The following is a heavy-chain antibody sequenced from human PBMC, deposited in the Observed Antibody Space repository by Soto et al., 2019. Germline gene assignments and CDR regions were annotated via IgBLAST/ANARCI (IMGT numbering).Heavy chain of an antibody. CDR1: GFTFKSYG. V-gene: IGHV3-33*01. D-gene: IGHD3-10*01. CDR2: IWYDGSNK. J-gene: IGHJ4*02. Sequence: GGALRLSCAASGFTFKSYGMHWVRQAPGKGLEWVAVIWYDGSNKYYADSVKGRFTISRDNSKNTLYLQMNSLRAEETAVYYCAREGYYYGSGSKAVEYWGQGTLITVSS. CDR3: AREGYYYGSGSKAVEY.